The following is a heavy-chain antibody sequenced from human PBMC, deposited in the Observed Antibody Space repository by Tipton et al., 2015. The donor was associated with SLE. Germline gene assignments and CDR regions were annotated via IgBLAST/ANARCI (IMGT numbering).Heavy chain of an antibody. CDR2: INPSGGST. J-gene: IGHJ4*02. V-gene: IGHV1-46*01. CDR3: ARETNGRFDY. CDR1: GYTFTSYY. Sequence: QLVQSGAEVKKPGASVKVSCMASGYTFTSYYMHWVRQAPGQGLEWMGIINPSGGSTSYAQKFQGRVTMTRDTSTSTVYMELSSLRSDDTAVYYCARETNGRFDYWGQGTLVTVSS.